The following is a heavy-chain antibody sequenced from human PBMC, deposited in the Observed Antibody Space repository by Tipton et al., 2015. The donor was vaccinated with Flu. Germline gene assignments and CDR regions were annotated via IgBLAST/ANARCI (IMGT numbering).Heavy chain of an antibody. Sequence: QLVQSGGGLVQPGRSLRLSCAASGFTFDDYAMHCVRQAPGKGLEWVSGISWNSGSIGYADSVKGRFTISRDNAKNSLYLQMNSLRAEDTALYYCAKGMGSSGYYSYYYYGVDVWGQGTTVTVSS. V-gene: IGHV3-9*01. D-gene: IGHD3-22*01. CDR3: AKGMGSSGYYSYYYYGVDV. CDR1: GFTFDDYA. J-gene: IGHJ6*02. CDR2: ISWNSGSI.